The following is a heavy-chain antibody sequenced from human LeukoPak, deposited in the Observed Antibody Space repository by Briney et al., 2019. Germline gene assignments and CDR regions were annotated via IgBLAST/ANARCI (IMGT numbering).Heavy chain of an antibody. J-gene: IGHJ3*02. V-gene: IGHV5-51*01. CDR3: ARLSSSARAYIYGPLYAFDI. CDR2: IYPGDSDT. CDR1: GYSFTSYW. D-gene: IGHD3-10*01. Sequence: GESLKLSCKGSGYSFTSYWLGWVRQMPGKRLEWMGNIYPGDSDTRYSPSFQGQVTISADKSINTAYLQWNSRKASDTAMYYCARLSSSARAYIYGPLYAFDIWGQGTMVTVSS.